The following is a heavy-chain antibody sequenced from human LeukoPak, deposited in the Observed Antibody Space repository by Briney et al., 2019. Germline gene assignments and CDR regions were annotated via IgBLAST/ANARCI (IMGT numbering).Heavy chain of an antibody. CDR3: ARGPWRSSW. Sequence: GGSLRLSCEASGFTVSSNYMSWVRQAPGKGLEWVSSISSSSSYIYYADSVKGRFTISRDNAKNSLYLQMNSLRAEDTAVYYCARGPWRSSWWGQGTLVTVSS. J-gene: IGHJ4*02. CDR2: ISSSSSYI. CDR1: GFTVSSNY. V-gene: IGHV3-21*01. D-gene: IGHD6-13*01.